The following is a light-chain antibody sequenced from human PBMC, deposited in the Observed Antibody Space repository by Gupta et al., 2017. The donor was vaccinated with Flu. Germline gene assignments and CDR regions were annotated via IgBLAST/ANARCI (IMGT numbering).Light chain of an antibody. CDR2: AAS. V-gene: IGKV1-12*01. CDR3: QHANRFPLT. CDR1: QVINNW. Sequence: GATVTIACRARQVINNWLAWYQQKPGTAPKLLIYAASTLQSGVPSRFSGSGSGTDFTLTITTLQPEDFATYYCQHANRFPLTFGGGTKVEIK. J-gene: IGKJ4*01.